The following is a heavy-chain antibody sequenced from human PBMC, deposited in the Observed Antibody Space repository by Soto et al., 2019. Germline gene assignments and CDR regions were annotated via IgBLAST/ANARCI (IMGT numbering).Heavy chain of an antibody. CDR2: ISSSSSYK. V-gene: IGHV3-21*01. CDR3: ARAYTASGNYYYSYGMDV. D-gene: IGHD5-18*01. CDR1: GFTFTRYS. Sequence: EVQLVESGGGLVKPGGSLRLSCAASGFTFTRYSMNWVRQAPGKGLEWVSSISSSSSYKDYADSVKGRFTVSRDNAKNSLYLQMNSLRADDTAVYYCARAYTASGNYYYSYGMDVWDQGTAVTVSS. J-gene: IGHJ6*02.